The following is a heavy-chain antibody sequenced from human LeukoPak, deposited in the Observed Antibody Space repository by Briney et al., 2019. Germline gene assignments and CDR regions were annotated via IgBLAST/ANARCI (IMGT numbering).Heavy chain of an antibody. CDR3: ASSQYSYGYSNFDY. V-gene: IGHV4-59*01. CDR2: IYYSGST. CDR1: GGSISSYY. D-gene: IGHD5-18*01. Sequence: SETLSLTCTVSGGSISSYYWSWIRQPPGKGLEWIGYIYYSGSTNYNPSLKSRVTISVDTSKNQFSLKLSSVTAADTAVYYYASSQYSYGYSNFDYWGQGTLVTVSS. J-gene: IGHJ4*02.